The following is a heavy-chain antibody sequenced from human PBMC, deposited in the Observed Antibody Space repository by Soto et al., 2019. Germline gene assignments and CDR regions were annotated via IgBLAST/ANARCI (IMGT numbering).Heavy chain of an antibody. J-gene: IGHJ5*02. CDR2: IYYSGST. Sequence: PSETLSLTCTVSGGSISSSSYYWGWIRQPPGKGLEWIGSIYYSGSTYYNPSLKSRVTISVDTSKNQFSLKLSSVTAADTAVYYCARLWYVWNNWFDPWGQGTLVTVSS. D-gene: IGHD1-1*01. CDR3: ARLWYVWNNWFDP. V-gene: IGHV4-39*01. CDR1: GGSISSSSYY.